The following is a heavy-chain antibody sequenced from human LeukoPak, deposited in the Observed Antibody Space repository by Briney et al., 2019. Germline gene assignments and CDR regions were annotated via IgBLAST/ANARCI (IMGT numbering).Heavy chain of an antibody. D-gene: IGHD4-17*01. V-gene: IGHV3-23*01. Sequence: GGSLRLCCTDSGFTFSSYALAWVRQAPGKGLEGVAAVSSRCVGTHYADSVKGRFTISRDNSKNTIYLQMNSLRAEDTAIYYCGSDPNGDYVGALGYWGRGTLVTVSS. CDR3: GSDPNGDYVGALGY. CDR2: VSSRCVGT. J-gene: IGHJ4*01. CDR1: GFTFSSYA.